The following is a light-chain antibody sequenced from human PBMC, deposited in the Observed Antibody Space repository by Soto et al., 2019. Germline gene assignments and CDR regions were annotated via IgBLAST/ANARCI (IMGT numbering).Light chain of an antibody. CDR3: CSYAGSSSAYV. CDR2: EVS. Sequence: QSVLTQPASVSGSPGQSITISCTGTSSDVGSYNVVSWYQQHPGKAPKLLIYEVSKRPSGVSDRFSGSKSGNTASLTIPGLQAEDEADYHCCSYAGSSSAYVFGTGTKLTVL. V-gene: IGLV2-23*02. J-gene: IGLJ1*01. CDR1: SSDVGSYNV.